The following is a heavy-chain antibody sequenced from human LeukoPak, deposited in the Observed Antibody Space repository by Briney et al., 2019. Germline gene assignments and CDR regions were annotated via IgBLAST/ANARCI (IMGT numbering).Heavy chain of an antibody. D-gene: IGHD1-26*01. Sequence: SETLSLTCTVSGYSISSGYYWGWIRPPPGKGLEWIGSIYYSGSTYYNPSLKSRVTISVDTSKNQFSLKLSSVTAADTAVYYCARQNGGSYLPFDYWGQGTLVTVSS. CDR3: ARQNGGSYLPFDY. V-gene: IGHV4-38-2*02. J-gene: IGHJ4*02. CDR1: GYSISSGYY. CDR2: IYYSGST.